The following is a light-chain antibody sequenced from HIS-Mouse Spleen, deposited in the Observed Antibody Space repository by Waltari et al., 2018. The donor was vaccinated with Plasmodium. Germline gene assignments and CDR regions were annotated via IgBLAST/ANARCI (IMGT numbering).Light chain of an antibody. CDR2: QDS. Sequence: SYELTQPPSVSVSPGQTASIPCSGDKLGAKSACWYQQKPGQSPVLFIYQDSKRPSGIPERFSGSKSGNTASLTISGLQAEDEADYYCCSYAGSYTWVFGGGTKLTVL. CDR3: CSYAGSYTWV. J-gene: IGLJ3*02. CDR1: KLGAKS. V-gene: IGLV3-1*01.